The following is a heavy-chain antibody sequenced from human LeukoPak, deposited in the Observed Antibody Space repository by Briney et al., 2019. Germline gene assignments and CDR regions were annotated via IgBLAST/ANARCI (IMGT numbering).Heavy chain of an antibody. CDR1: GFTFSSYW. CDR2: IKQDGSEK. Sequence: GSLRLSCAASGFTFSSYWMSWVRQAPGKGLEWVANIKQDGSEKYYVDSVKGRFTISRDNAKNSLYLQMNSLRAEDTAVYYCASGWGLDYFDYWGQGTLVTVSS. CDR3: ASGWGLDYFDY. D-gene: IGHD7-27*01. V-gene: IGHV3-7*01. J-gene: IGHJ4*02.